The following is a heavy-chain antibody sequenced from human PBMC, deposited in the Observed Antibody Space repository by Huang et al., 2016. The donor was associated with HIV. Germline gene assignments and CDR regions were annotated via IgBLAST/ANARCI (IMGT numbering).Heavy chain of an antibody. Sequence: QVQLQESGPGLVKPAETLSLTCSVSGGSIGNYYWSWIRQPAGKGLVWSGQMYTSGTPNYHPSRRSRVTMSLDTSKNQFSLRLTSVTAADTAVYYCAREGNDVGGGFDHWGQGTLVTVSS. CDR1: GGSIGNYY. CDR3: AREGNDVGGGFDH. V-gene: IGHV4-4*07. D-gene: IGHD3-10*02. CDR2: MYTSGTP. J-gene: IGHJ4*02.